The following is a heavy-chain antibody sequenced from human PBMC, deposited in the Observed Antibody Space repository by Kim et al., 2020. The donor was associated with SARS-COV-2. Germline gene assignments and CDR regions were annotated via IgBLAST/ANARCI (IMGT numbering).Heavy chain of an antibody. Sequence: GGSLRLSCTASGYTFSSYEMDWVRQAPGKGLEWVSYINNGGTTVYYADSVKGRFTISRDNAKNSVYLQMNSLRAEGTAVYYCARESEGSVTDYWGQGTLVTVSS. CDR2: INNGGTTV. CDR1: GYTFSSYE. J-gene: IGHJ4*02. V-gene: IGHV3-48*03. CDR3: ARESEGSVTDY. D-gene: IGHD2-21*02.